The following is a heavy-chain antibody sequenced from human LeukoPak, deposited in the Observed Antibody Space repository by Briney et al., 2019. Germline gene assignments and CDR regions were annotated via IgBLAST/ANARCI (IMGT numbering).Heavy chain of an antibody. CDR1: GGSFSGYY. CDR3: ARGRIAAAGTNNWFDP. J-gene: IGHJ5*02. D-gene: IGHD6-13*01. CDR2: INHSGST. V-gene: IGHV4-34*01. Sequence: SETPSLTCAVYGGSFSGYYWSWIRQPPGKGLEWIGEINHSGSTNYNPSLKSRVTISVDTSKNQFSLKLSSVTAADTAVYYCARGRIAAAGTNNWFDPWGQGTLVTVSS.